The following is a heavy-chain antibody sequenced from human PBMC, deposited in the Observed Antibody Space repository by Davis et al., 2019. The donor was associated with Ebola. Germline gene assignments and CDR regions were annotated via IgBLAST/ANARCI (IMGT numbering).Heavy chain of an antibody. CDR1: GFTFSSYA. CDR3: ARGEGYFDY. J-gene: IGHJ4*02. V-gene: IGHV3-30-3*01. CDR2: ISYDGSNK. Sequence: GESLKISCAASGFTFSSYAMHWVRQAPGKGLEWVAVISYDGSNKYYADSVKGRFTISRDNSKNTLYLQMNSLRAEDTAVYYCARGEGYFDYWGQGTLVTVSS.